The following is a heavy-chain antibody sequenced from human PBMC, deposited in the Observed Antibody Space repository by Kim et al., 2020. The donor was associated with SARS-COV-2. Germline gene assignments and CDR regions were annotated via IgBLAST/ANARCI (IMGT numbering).Heavy chain of an antibody. Sequence: SETLSLTCTVSGGSIRIKNFFWAWIRQPPGKGLEWIASIYYTGSTYYNPSLKSRVTISADMSKNQFFLDLNSVTATDTAVYYCAKQGALDPWGQGILVTVSS. J-gene: IGHJ5*02. CDR3: AKQGALDP. V-gene: IGHV4-39*01. CDR2: IYYTGST. CDR1: GGSIRIKNFF.